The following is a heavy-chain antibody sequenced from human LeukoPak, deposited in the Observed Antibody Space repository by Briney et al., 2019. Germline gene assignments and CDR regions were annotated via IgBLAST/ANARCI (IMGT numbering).Heavy chain of an antibody. V-gene: IGHV4-59*08. CDR2: IHNSEST. D-gene: IGHD3-22*01. Sequence: PSETLSLTCIVSGGSISSYYWSWVRQPPRKRLEWIGYIHNSESTSYNPSLKSRVTISADTSKSQVSLKLSSLTADDTAVYYCARPVNSGYFQYLDIWGPGTLVTVSS. J-gene: IGHJ2*01. CDR1: GGSISSYY. CDR3: ARPVNSGYFQYLDI.